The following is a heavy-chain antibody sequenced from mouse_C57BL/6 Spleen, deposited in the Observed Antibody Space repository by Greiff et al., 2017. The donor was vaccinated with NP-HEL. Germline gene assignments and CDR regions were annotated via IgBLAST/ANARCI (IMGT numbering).Heavy chain of an antibody. CDR3: AKNWGYYDYDAGNYYAMDY. Sequence: VQLKQSGPGLVQPSQSLSITCTVSGFSLTSYGVHWVRQSPGKGLEWLGVIWRGGSTDYNAAFMSRLSITKDNSKSQVFFKMNSLQTDDTAIYYCAKNWGYYDYDAGNYYAMDYWGQGTSVTVSS. V-gene: IGHV2-5*01. CDR2: IWRGGST. J-gene: IGHJ4*01. CDR1: GFSLTSYG. D-gene: IGHD2-4*01.